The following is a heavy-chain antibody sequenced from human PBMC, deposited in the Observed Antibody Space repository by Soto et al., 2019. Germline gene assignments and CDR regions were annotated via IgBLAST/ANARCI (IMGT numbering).Heavy chain of an antibody. CDR3: AKSEPYGSGSYYFDY. V-gene: IGHV3-23*01. CDR1: RFTFSRNA. D-gene: IGHD1-26*01. Sequence: EVQLLESGGGLVQPGGSLRLSCAASRFTFSRNAMSWVRQAPGKGLEWVSGISGGGGATYYADSVKGRFTISRDNSKNALYRQVSSLRAEDTAIYYCAKSEPYGSGSYYFDYWGQGTLVTVSS. CDR2: ISGGGGAT. J-gene: IGHJ4*02.